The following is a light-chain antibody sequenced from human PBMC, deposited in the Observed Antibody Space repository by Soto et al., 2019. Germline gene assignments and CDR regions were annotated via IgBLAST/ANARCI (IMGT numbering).Light chain of an antibody. V-gene: IGLV1-47*02. Sequence: SVLTQPPSACGTPGQRVTISCSGSSSNIGSNYVYWYQQLPGTAPKLLIYSNNQRPSGVPDRFSGSKSGTSASLAISGVRSEDEADYYCAAWDDSLSGYVFGTGTKVTVL. CDR3: AAWDDSLSGYV. CDR2: SNN. CDR1: SSNIGSNY. J-gene: IGLJ1*01.